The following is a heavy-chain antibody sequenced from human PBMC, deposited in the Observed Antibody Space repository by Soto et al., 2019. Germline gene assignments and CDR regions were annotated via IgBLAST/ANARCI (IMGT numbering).Heavy chain of an antibody. CDR1: GLKFSDYY. D-gene: IGHD2-15*01. V-gene: IGHV3-11*06. CDR2: FSSSSSYT. J-gene: IGHJ4*02. Sequence: RLSCEASGLKFSDYYRIWIRQATGKGLGWVSYFSSSSSYTNYADSVKGRFTISRDNAKNSLYLQMNSLRAEDTAVYYCARDRPSCSGGSCYSGLFDYWGQGTLVTVSS. CDR3: ARDRPSCSGGSCYSGLFDY.